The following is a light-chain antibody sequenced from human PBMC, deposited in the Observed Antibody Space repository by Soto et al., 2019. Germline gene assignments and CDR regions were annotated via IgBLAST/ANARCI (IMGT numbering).Light chain of an antibody. J-gene: IGKJ1*01. CDR1: ESVSSNY. V-gene: IGKV3-20*01. CDR2: AAS. Sequence: EIVLTQSPGTLSSSPGERATLSCRASESVSSNYLAWYQQRPGQSPRLLIYAASNRARGIPDRFCGSGSGTDFTLTVSILEPEDLAVYYCQQYGSAPWTFGQGTKV. CDR3: QQYGSAPWT.